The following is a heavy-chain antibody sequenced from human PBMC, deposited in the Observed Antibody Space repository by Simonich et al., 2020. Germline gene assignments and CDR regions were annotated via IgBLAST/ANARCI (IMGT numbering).Heavy chain of an antibody. Sequence: EVQLVESGGGLVQPGGSLRLSCAASGFTVSSYEMNWVRQAPGEGLEWVSYISSSGSTIYYADSVKGRFTISRDNAKNSLYLQMNSLRAEDTAVYYCARHYYGDYYFDYWGQGTLVTVSS. J-gene: IGHJ4*02. CDR3: ARHYYGDYYFDY. CDR2: ISSSGSTI. D-gene: IGHD4-17*01. V-gene: IGHV3-48*03. CDR1: GFTVSSYE.